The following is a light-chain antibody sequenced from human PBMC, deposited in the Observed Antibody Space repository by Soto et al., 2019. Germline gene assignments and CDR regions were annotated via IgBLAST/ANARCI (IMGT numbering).Light chain of an antibody. CDR1: QSLLHSNGYND. Sequence: EIVMTQSPLSLPVTPGEPASISCRSSQSLLHSNGYNDLNWYLQRPGQSPQLLLYLGANRASGGPDRFIGSGSCAEFTLKISRVVAEDVVVEYCCQALRTPYTFGQGTKLEIK. CDR2: LGA. J-gene: IGKJ2*01. CDR3: CQALRTPYT. V-gene: IGKV2-28*01.